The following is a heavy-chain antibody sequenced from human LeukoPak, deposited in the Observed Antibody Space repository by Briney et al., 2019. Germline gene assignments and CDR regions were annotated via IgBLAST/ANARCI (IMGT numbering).Heavy chain of an antibody. CDR1: GFTFSSYS. CDR3: ASFTITGSDDY. CDR2: ISSSSSYI. V-gene: IGHV3-21*01. Sequence: PGGSLRLSCAASGFTFSSYSMNWVRQAPGKGLEWVSSISSSSSYIYHADSVKGRFTISRDNAKNSLYLQMNSLRAEDTAVYYCASFTITGSDDYWGQGTLVTVSS. J-gene: IGHJ4*02. D-gene: IGHD1-20*01.